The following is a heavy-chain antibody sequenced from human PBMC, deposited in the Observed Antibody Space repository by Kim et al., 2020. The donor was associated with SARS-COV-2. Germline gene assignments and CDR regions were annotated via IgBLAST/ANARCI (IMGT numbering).Heavy chain of an antibody. CDR2: INPGDSDT. Sequence: GESLKISCNGSGYSFTSYWIGWVRQMPGTGLEWMGIINPGDSDTRYSPSFQGQDTISADKSITTAYLQGSSLKASDTAMYYCARPRREMATIDYWGQGTLVTVSS. CDR1: GYSFTSYW. V-gene: IGHV5-51*01. D-gene: IGHD5-12*01. CDR3: ARPRREMATIDY. J-gene: IGHJ4*02.